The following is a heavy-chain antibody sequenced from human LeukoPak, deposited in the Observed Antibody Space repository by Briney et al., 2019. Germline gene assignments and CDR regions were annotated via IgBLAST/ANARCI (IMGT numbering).Heavy chain of an antibody. CDR2: ITLDGIST. CDR3: ARVAVPGTYDY. V-gene: IGHV3-64*01. Sequence: GGSLRLSCAASGFPFRSYAMHWVRQAPGKGLEYVSAITLDGISTYYANSVKGRFTIPRDNSKNTLYLQMGSLRAEDMAVYYCARVAVPGTYDYWGQGTLVTVSS. J-gene: IGHJ4*02. CDR1: GFPFRSYA. D-gene: IGHD6-19*01.